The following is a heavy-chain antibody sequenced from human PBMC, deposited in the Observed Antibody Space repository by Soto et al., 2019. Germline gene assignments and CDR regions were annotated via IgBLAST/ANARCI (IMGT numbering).Heavy chain of an antibody. CDR3: ARHGSSLRYFDWFRKGAFDY. V-gene: IGHV4-39*01. CDR2: IYYSGST. CDR1: GGSISSSSYY. J-gene: IGHJ4*02. D-gene: IGHD3-9*01. Sequence: NPSETLSLTCTVSGGSISSSSYYWGWIRQPPGKGLEWIGSIYYSGSTYYNPSLKSRVTISVDTSKNQFSLKLSSVTAADTAVYYCARHGSSLRYFDWFRKGAFDYWGQGTLVTVSS.